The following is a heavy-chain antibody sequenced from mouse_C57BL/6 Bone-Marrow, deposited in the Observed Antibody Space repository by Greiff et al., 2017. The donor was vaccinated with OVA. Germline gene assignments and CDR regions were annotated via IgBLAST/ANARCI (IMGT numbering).Heavy chain of an antibody. D-gene: IGHD1-2*01. CDR2: IDPANGNT. CDR3: AFYGYYYFDY. Sequence: VQLQQSVAELVRPGASVKLSCTASGFTFKNTYMHWVKQRPEQGLEWIGRIDPANGNTKYATKFQGKATITADTSSTTAYLQLSSLTSEDTAIYYCAFYGYYYFDYWGQGTTLTVSS. CDR1: GFTFKNTY. V-gene: IGHV14-3*01. J-gene: IGHJ2*01.